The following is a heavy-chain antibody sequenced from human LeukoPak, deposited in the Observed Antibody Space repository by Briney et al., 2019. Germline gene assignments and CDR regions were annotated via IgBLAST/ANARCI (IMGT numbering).Heavy chain of an antibody. V-gene: IGHV4-38-2*02. CDR3: ARQVATKGEWAFDI. CDR1: RYSISSGYY. J-gene: IGHJ3*02. CDR2: IYHSGSA. Sequence: SETLSLTCSVSRYSISSGYYWAWIRQPPGKGLEWIGSIYHSGSAYYNASLKSRVTMSVDTSNNQFSLRLSSMTAADTALYYCARQVATKGEWAFDIWGQGTMVTVSS. D-gene: IGHD5-12*01.